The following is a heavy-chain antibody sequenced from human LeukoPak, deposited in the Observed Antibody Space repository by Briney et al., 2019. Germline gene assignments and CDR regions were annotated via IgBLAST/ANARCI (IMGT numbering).Heavy chain of an antibody. CDR2: ISGSGGST. CDR1: GFTFSSYA. V-gene: IGHV3-23*01. J-gene: IGHJ6*02. CDR3: AKDPGLYYDFWSGYYTIYYGMDV. D-gene: IGHD3-3*01. Sequence: GSLRLSCAASGFTFSSYAMSWVRQAPGKGLEWVSAISGSGGSTYYADSVKGRFTISRDNSKYTLYLQMNSLRAEDTAVYYCAKDPGLYYDFWSGYYTIYYGMDVWGQGTTVTVSS.